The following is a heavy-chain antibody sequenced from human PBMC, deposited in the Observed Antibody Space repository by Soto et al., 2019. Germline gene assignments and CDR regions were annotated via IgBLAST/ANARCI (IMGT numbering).Heavy chain of an antibody. D-gene: IGHD6-6*01. J-gene: IGHJ3*02. CDR1: GFTFSSYA. Sequence: EVQLLESGGGLVQPGGSLRLSCAASGFTFSSYAMSWVRQAPGKGLEWVSAISGSGGSTYYADSVKGRFTISRDNSKNTLYLQMNSLRVEDTAVYYCANEYSSLTYVFDIWGQGTMVTVSS. CDR3: ANEYSSLTYVFDI. V-gene: IGHV3-23*01. CDR2: ISGSGGST.